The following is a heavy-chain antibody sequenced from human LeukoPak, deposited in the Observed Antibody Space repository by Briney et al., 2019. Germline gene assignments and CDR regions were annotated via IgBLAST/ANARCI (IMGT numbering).Heavy chain of an antibody. CDR1: RYTFTRYG. J-gene: IGHJ5*02. D-gene: IGHD6-13*01. V-gene: IGHV1-8*01. CDR2: MNPNSGNT. CDR3: ARGGASAAARRFDP. Sequence: SVKVSCKTSRYTFTRYGINWVRQAAAQGLAWMGWMNPNSGNTGYAHKFQGRVTITSSTSTSTAFMELGSLTSEDTAVYYCARGGASAAARRFDPWGQGTLVTVSS.